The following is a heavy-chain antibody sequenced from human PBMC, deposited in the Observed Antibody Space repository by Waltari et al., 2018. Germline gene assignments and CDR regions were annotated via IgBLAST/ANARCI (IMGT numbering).Heavy chain of an antibody. J-gene: IGHJ4*02. V-gene: IGHV3-30*18. D-gene: IGHD1-26*01. Sequence: QVHLVESGGGVVQPGRSLPLSCTSSGFSSGDHGLKWVRQAPGKGLEWVAVVSYEGSLKYYADSVRGRFTIARDNFRNTLYLQMNSLRPEDTAVYYCAKEFGGRASRYAAFFDSWGQGTLVTVSS. CDR1: GFSSGDHG. CDR2: VSYEGSLK. CDR3: AKEFGGRASRYAAFFDS.